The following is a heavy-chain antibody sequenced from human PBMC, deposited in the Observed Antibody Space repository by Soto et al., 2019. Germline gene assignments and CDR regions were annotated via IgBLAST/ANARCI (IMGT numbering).Heavy chain of an antibody. D-gene: IGHD6-6*01. V-gene: IGHV1-69*13. J-gene: IGHJ6*02. Sequence: SVKVSCKASGGTFSSYAISWVRQAPGQGLEWMGGIIPIFGTANYAQKFQGRVTITADESTSTAYMELSSLRSEDTAVYYCAEHYSSSPGRQANYYYGMDVWGQGTTVTVSS. CDR2: IIPIFGTA. CDR1: GGTFSSYA. CDR3: AEHYSSSPGRQANYYYGMDV.